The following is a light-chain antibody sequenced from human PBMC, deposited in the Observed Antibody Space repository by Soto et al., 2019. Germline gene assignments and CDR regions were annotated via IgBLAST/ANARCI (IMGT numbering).Light chain of an antibody. V-gene: IGKV1-6*01. CDR1: QGIRND. CDR2: AAS. Sequence: AIQMAQSPSSLSASVGDRVTITCRASQGIRNDLGWYQQKPGKAPKLLIFAASTLQSGVPSRFSGSGSGTDFTLTISSLQPEDFATYYCLQDYNYPYTFGQGTKVDIK. CDR3: LQDYNYPYT. J-gene: IGKJ2*01.